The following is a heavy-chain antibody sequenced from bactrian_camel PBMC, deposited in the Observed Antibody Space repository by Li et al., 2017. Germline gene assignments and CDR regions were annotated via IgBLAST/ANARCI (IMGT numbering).Heavy chain of an antibody. Sequence: QLVESGGGLVQPGGSLRVSRAASGFMFSSYWMYWVRQVSGKGLEWVSIINSAGGTTYYADSVKGRFTVSRDNAKNTVNLQMVSLKPEDTAVYYCTSVGRGGAIIGHKSIGCRPIFTGPVYWGQGTQVTVS. D-gene: IGHD3*01. CDR3: TSVGRGGAIIGHKSIGCRPIFTGPVY. CDR1: GFMFSSYW. J-gene: IGHJ4*01. CDR2: INSAGGTT. V-gene: IGHV3S25*01.